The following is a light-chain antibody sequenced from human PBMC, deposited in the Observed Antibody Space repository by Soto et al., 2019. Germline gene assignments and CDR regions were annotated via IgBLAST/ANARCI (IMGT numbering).Light chain of an antibody. Sequence: DIPMTQSPSSLSASVGDRGTITCRASQSISSYLNWYQQKPGKAPKLLISAASSLQSGVPSRLSGSGSGSDFTLTISSLQPEDFATYYCQQSYSTPQTFGQGTKVEIK. V-gene: IGKV1-39*01. CDR3: QQSYSTPQT. CDR1: QSISSY. J-gene: IGKJ1*01. CDR2: AAS.